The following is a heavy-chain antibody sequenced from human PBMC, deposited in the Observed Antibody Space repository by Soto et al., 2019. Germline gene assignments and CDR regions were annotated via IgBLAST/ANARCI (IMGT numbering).Heavy chain of an antibody. V-gene: IGHV3-48*02. Sequence: EVQVVESGGGLVQPGGSLRLSCAASGFTFSSNSMNWVRQAPGKGLEWISYISSSSSTIYADSVKGRFTITRDHAKNPLYLQMNSPRDEDPAVYYCVRVIWSGHLTSDLWGQGTRVSVSS. CDR3: VRVIWSGHLTSDL. D-gene: IGHD3-3*01. CDR1: GFTFSSNS. J-gene: IGHJ5*02. CDR2: ISSSSSTI.